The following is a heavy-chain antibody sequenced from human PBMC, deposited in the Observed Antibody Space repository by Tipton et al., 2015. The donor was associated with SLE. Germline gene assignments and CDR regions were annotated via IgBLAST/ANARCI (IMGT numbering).Heavy chain of an antibody. CDR3: ARMEGMITYGGIAGL. Sequence: TLSLTCDVNGGSFSGYYWSWIRQSPGKGLEWIGEVNHLGTTYYNASLKSRVTLSIDTSKSHFSLKLTSLTAADTAVYYCARMEGMITYGGIAGLWGQGTVVTVSS. CDR1: GGSFSGYY. V-gene: IGHV4-34*01. D-gene: IGHD3-16*01. J-gene: IGHJ4*02. CDR2: VNHLGTT.